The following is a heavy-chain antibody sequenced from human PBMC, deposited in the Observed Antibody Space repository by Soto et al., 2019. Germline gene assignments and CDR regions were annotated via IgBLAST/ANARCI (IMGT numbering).Heavy chain of an antibody. D-gene: IGHD5-18*01. V-gene: IGHV3-64*01. Sequence: EVQLVESGGGLVQPGGSLRLSCAASGFIFSRYAMHWVRQAPGKGLEYVSAISSNGGSTYYGNSVKGRFTISRDNSKNTLYLQMGSLRAEDMAVYYCARALGYAFDYWGQGTLVTVSS. CDR3: ARALGYAFDY. J-gene: IGHJ4*02. CDR2: ISSNGGST. CDR1: GFIFSRYA.